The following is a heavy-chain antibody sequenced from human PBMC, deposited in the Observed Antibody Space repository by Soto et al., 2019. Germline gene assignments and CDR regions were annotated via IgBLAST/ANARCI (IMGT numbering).Heavy chain of an antibody. CDR3: ARSVPATAPGFRLLDY. V-gene: IGHV1-3*01. CDR1: GYTFTSYA. J-gene: IGHJ4*02. Sequence: EASVKVSCKASGYTFTSYAMHWVRQAPGQRLEWMGWINAGNGNTKYSQKFQGRVTITRDTSASTAYMELSSLRSEDTAVYYCARSVPATAPGFRLLDYWGQGTLVTVSS. CDR2: INAGNGNT. D-gene: IGHD2-2*01.